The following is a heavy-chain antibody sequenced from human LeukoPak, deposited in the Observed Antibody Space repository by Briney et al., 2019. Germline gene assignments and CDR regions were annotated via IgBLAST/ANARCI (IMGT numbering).Heavy chain of an antibody. CDR1: GGSISSYY. CDR3: ARSLQYGNNNYYYYGMDV. D-gene: IGHD2/OR15-2a*01. Sequence: PSETLSLTCTVSGGSISSYYWSWIRQPPGKGLEWIGYIYYSGITDYNPSLKCRVHISEDPSKNQFSLKLNSVTAADTAVYYCARSLQYGNNNYYYYGMDVWGQGTTVTVSS. J-gene: IGHJ6*02. V-gene: IGHV4-59*01. CDR2: IYYSGIT.